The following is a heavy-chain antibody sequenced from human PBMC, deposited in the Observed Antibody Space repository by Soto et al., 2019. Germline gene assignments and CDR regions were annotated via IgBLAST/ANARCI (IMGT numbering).Heavy chain of an antibody. CDR1: GFSLSTSGVG. V-gene: IGHV2-5*02. J-gene: IGHJ5*02. D-gene: IGHD5-18*01. Sequence: QITLKESGPTLVKPTQTLTLTCTFSGFSLSTSGVGVGWIRQPPGKALAWLALIYWDDDKRYSPSLKSRLTITKDTAKNQVVLTMTNMDPVDTATYYCAHSWPDTAMTEGFAPWGQGTLVTVSS. CDR3: AHSWPDTAMTEGFAP. CDR2: IYWDDDK.